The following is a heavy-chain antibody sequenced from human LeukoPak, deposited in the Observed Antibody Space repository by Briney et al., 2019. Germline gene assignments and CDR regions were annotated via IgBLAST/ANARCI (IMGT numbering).Heavy chain of an antibody. D-gene: IGHD3-10*01. CDR2: IVVGSGNT. CDR3: AAEPKSMVRGAHFDY. V-gene: IGHV1-58*01. CDR1: GFTFTSSA. J-gene: IGHJ4*02. Sequence: GASVKVSCKASGFTFTSSAVQWVRQARGQRLEWIGWIVVGSGNTNYAQKFQERVTITRDMSTSTAYMELSSLRSEDTAVYYCAAEPKSMVRGAHFDYWGQGTLVTVSS.